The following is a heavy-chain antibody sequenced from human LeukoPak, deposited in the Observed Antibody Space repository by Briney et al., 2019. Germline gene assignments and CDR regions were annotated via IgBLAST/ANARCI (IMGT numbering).Heavy chain of an antibody. CDR3: ARESLGRDYYYYGMDV. J-gene: IGHJ6*02. Sequence: SETLSPTCTVSGGSISSYYWSWIRQPPGKGLEWIGYIYYSGSTNYNPSLKSRVTISVDTSKNQFSLKLSSVTAADTAVYYCARESLGRDYYYYGMDVWGQGTTVTVSS. CDR2: IYYSGST. CDR1: GGSISSYY. V-gene: IGHV4-59*01. D-gene: IGHD7-27*01.